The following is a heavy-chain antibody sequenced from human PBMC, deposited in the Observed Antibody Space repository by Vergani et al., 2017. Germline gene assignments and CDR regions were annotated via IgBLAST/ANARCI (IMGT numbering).Heavy chain of an antibody. Sequence: QVHLVESGGGVVQPGRSLRLSCVVSGFTSSYYGMHWVRQAPRKGLEWVAVISYDGTQKYYADSVKGRFTISRDNSKSTLYLQMNSLRTEDTAVYYCATKSCGTPGCQIGYFREWGRDTLVTVAS. CDR1: GFTSSYYG. CDR2: ISYDGTQK. V-gene: IGHV3-30*03. CDR3: ATKSCGTPGCQIGYFRE. D-gene: IGHD1-1*01. J-gene: IGHJ1*01.